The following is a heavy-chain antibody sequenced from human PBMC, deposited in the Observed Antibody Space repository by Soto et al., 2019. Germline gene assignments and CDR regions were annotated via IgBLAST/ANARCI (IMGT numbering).Heavy chain of an antibody. Sequence: GGSLRLSCAASGFTFSSYAMSWVRQAPGKGLEWVSVISGSGGSTYYADSVKGRFTISRDNSKNTLYLQMDSLRAEDTAVYYCAKGDDFWSGYYYQKYGMDVWGQGTTVTVSS. CDR1: GFTFSSYA. J-gene: IGHJ6*02. CDR2: ISGSGGST. V-gene: IGHV3-23*01. D-gene: IGHD3-3*01. CDR3: AKGDDFWSGYYYQKYGMDV.